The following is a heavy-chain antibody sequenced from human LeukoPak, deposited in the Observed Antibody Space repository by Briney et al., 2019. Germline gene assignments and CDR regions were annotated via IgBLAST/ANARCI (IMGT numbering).Heavy chain of an antibody. Sequence: GGSLRLSCAASGFTFSSYSMNWVRQALGKGLEWVSYISSSSSIIYYADSVKGRFTISRDNAKNSLYLQMNSLRAEDTAVYYCARVTGLRFMDVWGQGTTVTVSS. D-gene: IGHD5-12*01. V-gene: IGHV3-48*01. CDR1: GFTFSSYS. CDR2: ISSSSSII. J-gene: IGHJ6*02. CDR3: ARVTGLRFMDV.